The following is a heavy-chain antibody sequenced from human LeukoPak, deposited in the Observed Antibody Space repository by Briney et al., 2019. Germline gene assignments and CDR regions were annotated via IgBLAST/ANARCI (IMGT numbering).Heavy chain of an antibody. CDR1: GYTFTSYG. V-gene: IGHV1-18*01. CDR2: ISAYNGNT. D-gene: IGHD3-22*01. J-gene: IGHJ4*02. Sequence: ASVKVSCKASGYTFTSYGISWVRQAPGQGLEWMGWISAYNGNTNYAQKRQGRVTMTTDTSTSTAYMELRSLRSDDTAVYYCARDIYYDSSGYSSFDYWGQGTLVTVSS. CDR3: ARDIYYDSSGYSSFDY.